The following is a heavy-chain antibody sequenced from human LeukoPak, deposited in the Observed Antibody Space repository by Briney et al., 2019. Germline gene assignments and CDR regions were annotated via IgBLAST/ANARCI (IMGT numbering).Heavy chain of an antibody. V-gene: IGHV1-2*06. Sequence: ASVKVSCKASGYTFTGYYMHWVRQAPGQGLEWMGRINPNSGGTNYAQKFQGRVTMTRDTSISTAYMELSRLRSDDTAVHYCARDSHSGWYEGFDYWGQGTLVTVSS. CDR2: INPNSGGT. D-gene: IGHD6-19*01. CDR3: ARDSHSGWYEGFDY. CDR1: GYTFTGYY. J-gene: IGHJ4*02.